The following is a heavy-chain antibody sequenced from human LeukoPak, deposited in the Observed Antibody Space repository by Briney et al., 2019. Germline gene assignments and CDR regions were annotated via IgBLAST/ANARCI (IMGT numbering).Heavy chain of an antibody. CDR1: LFTLSDYA. Sequence: GWSLRLSRVASLFTLSDYALLWVRPAPGKGLEGVSAITIGGDHTYYAASVKGRFSISRDNSKNTLYLQMNGLTAEDTALYFCAKDGLSYDTSAHVYYFDYWGQGTLVAVSP. V-gene: IGHV3-23*01. D-gene: IGHD3-22*01. CDR3: AKDGLSYDTSAHVYYFDY. J-gene: IGHJ4*02. CDR2: ITIGGDHT.